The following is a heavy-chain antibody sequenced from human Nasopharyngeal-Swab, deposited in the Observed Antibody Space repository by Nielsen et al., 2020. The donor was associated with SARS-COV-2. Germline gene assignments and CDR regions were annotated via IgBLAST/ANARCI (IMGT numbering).Heavy chain of an antibody. CDR1: GFTFNSHG. CDR3: ASRYSSSSHYYYYMDV. V-gene: IGHV3-30*03. D-gene: IGHD6-6*01. J-gene: IGHJ6*03. CDR2: ISFDGSKK. Sequence: GESLKISCAASGFTFNSHGMHWVRQAPGKGLEWVAVISFDGSKKYYADSVKGRFTISRDSSKNTLYLQMNSLRAEDTAVYYCASRYSSSSHYYYYMDVWSKGTTVTVSS.